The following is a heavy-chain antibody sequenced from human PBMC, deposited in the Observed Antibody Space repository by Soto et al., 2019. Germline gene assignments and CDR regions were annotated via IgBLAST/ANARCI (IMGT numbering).Heavy chain of an antibody. Sequence: LCLICTVLLGSLCSHRYYLSYVGQQPGKSLEWYGYNYFSGSTCYDPSLKSRVTISVDTSKNKFSLKLSAVTAADTAVYYCAREDNVYGYDYWGQRTLVTVSS. CDR1: LGSLCSHRYY. J-gene: IGHJ4*02. V-gene: IGHV4-31*03. CDR3: AREDNVYGYDY. D-gene: IGHD2-15*01. CDR2: NYFSGST.